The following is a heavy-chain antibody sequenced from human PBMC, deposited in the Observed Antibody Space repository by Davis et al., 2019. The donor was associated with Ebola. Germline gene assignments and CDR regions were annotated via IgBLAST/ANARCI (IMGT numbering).Heavy chain of an antibody. CDR1: GYSFTTYW. CDR2: NDPTDSHS. D-gene: IGHD3-9*01. CDR3: ATQGAPLTGVDY. V-gene: IGHV5-10-1*01. J-gene: IGHJ4*02. Sequence: GESLKISCQTFGYSFTTYWITWVRQLPGKGLEWIGRNDPTDSHSDFSPSFQGHVTISVDKSISTAYLQWRSLKASDTAMYYCATQGAPLTGVDYWGQGSLVIVSS.